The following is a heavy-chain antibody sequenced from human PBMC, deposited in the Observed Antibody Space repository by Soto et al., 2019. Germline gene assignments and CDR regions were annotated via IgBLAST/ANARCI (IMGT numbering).Heavy chain of an antibody. J-gene: IGHJ4*02. CDR1: GYSFTSYW. D-gene: IGHD3-22*01. CDR2: IYPGDSDT. CDR3: ARQGLYDSRGYGFCFDY. Sequence: GESLKSSCKGSGYSFTSYWIGWVRQMPGKGLEWMGIIYPGDSDTRYSPSFQGQVTISADKSISTAYLQWSSLKASDTAMYYCARQGLYDSRGYGFCFDYQGLGSLVTFSS. V-gene: IGHV5-51*01.